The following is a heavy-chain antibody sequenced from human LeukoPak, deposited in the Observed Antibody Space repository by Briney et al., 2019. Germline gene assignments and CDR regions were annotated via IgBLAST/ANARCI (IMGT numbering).Heavy chain of an antibody. CDR3: AKDQMY. CDR1: GFTFSTYS. V-gene: IGHV3-21*04. D-gene: IGHD5-24*01. J-gene: IGHJ4*02. CDR2: ISISSNYM. Sequence: GGSLRLSCAASGFTFSTYSMNWVRQAPGKGLEWVSSISISSNYMYYADSVEGRFTISRDNAKNSLYLQMNSLRAEDTAVYYCAKDQMYWGQGTLVTVSS.